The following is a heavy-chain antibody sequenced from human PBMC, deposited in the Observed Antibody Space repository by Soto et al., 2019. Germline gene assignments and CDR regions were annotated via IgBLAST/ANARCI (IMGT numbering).Heavy chain of an antibody. CDR3: ASGIQLWLRRINNGYSG. CDR1: GGTFSTYA. J-gene: IGHJ4*02. D-gene: IGHD5-18*01. CDR2: IIPMFGTA. Sequence: QVQLVQSGAEVKKPESSVKVSCKAPGGTFSTYAISWVRQAPGQGLEWMGGIIPMFGTANYAQRFQDRVTITADEPTNTVHMELSSLRSEDTAVYFCASGIQLWLRRINNGYSGWGQGTLVTVSS. V-gene: IGHV1-69*12.